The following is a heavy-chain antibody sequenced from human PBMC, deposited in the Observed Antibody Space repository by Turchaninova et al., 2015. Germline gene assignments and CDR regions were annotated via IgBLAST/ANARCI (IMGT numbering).Heavy chain of an antibody. CDR3: ARGDHYAPYFDF. CDR2: IYYTGST. D-gene: IGHD2-2*01. V-gene: IGHV4-59*01. CDR1: GGSISIYY. Sequence: QVQLQESGPGLVKPSETLSLTCTVSGGSISIYYWNWIRQSPGKGLEWIGSIYYTGSTNFNPSLKSRVTISIDTSKSQFSLNLSSVTAADTAVYYCARGDHYAPYFDFWGQGTLVTVSS. J-gene: IGHJ4*02.